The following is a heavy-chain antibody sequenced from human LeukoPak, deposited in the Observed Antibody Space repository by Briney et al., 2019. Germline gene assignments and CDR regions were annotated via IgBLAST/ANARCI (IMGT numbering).Heavy chain of an antibody. CDR2: IYSGGST. D-gene: IGHD3-16*02. CDR1: GFTVSSNY. CDR3: ARILYDYVWGSYRRTNWFDP. V-gene: IGHV3-66*01. J-gene: IGHJ5*02. Sequence: PGGSLRLSCAASGFTVSSNYMSWVRQAPGKGLEWVSVIYSGGSTYYADSVKGRFTISRDNSKNTLYLQMNSLRAEDTAVYYCARILYDYVWGSYRRTNWFDPWGQGTLVTVSS.